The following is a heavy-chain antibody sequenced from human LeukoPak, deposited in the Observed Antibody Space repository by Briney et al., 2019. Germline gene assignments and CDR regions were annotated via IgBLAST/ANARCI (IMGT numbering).Heavy chain of an antibody. CDR1: GGSISSGSYY. CDR3: ARSGWHSSGYPITFDY. V-gene: IGHV4-61*02. J-gene: IGHJ4*02. D-gene: IGHD3-22*01. CDR2: IYTSGST. Sequence: SQTLSLTCTVSGGSISSGSYYWSWIRQPAGKGLEWIGRIYTSGSTNYNPSLKSPVTISVDTSKNQFSLKLSSVTAADTAVYYCARSGWHSSGYPITFDYWGQGTLVTVSS.